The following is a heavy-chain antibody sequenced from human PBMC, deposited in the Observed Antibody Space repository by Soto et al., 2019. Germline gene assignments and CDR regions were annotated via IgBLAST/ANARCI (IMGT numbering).Heavy chain of an antibody. CDR3: ARDLGGGSSDAFDI. CDR2: IIPIFGTA. V-gene: IGHV1-69*13. D-gene: IGHD6-6*01. J-gene: IGHJ3*02. Sequence: SVKVSCKASGGTFSSYAISWVRQAPGQGLEWMGGIIPIFGTASYAQKFQGRVTITADESTSTAYMELSSLRSEDTAVYYCARDLGGGSSDAFDIWGQGTMVTVSS. CDR1: GGTFSSYA.